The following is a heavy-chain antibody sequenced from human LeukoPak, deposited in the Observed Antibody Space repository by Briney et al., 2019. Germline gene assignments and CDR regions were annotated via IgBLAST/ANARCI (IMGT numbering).Heavy chain of an antibody. J-gene: IGHJ4*02. CDR3: AINDYDDYIPDS. Sequence: GGSLRLSCAASGFTFSQTWMTWVRQAPGKGLEWVGQIQSKTDGGTTDYAAPVKGRFTISRDDSKSTLYLQMNSLKTDDTAVYFCAINDYDDYIPDSWGQGTLVTVSS. V-gene: IGHV3-15*01. CDR1: GFTFSQTW. D-gene: IGHD4-17*01. CDR2: IQSKTDGGTT.